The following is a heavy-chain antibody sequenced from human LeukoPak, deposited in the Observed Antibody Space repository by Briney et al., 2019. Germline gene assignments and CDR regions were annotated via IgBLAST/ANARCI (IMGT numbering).Heavy chain of an antibody. D-gene: IGHD2-2*01. CDR3: ASGRLLWVDAFDI. CDR2: IYYSGST. CDR1: GGSISSSSYY. Sequence: SETLSLTCTVSGGSISSSSYYWGWIRQPPGKGLEWIGSIYYSGSTYYNPSLKSRVTISVDTSKNQFSLKLSSVTAADTAVYYCASGRLLWVDAFDIWGQGTMVTVSS. V-gene: IGHV4-39*01. J-gene: IGHJ3*02.